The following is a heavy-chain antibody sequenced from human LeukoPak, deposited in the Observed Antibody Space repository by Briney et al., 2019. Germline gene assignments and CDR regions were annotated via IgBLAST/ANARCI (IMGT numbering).Heavy chain of an antibody. CDR3: ATYRQVLLPFES. D-gene: IGHD2-8*02. V-gene: IGHV3-23*01. J-gene: IGHJ4*02. CDR1: GCTFSSYG. Sequence: GGSLRLSCAASGCTFSSYGMSWVRQAPGKGLEWVSAISGTGGTTYYADPVKGRFTISRDNSKNTLYLQMNSLRAEDTAIYYCATYRQVLLPFESWGQGTLVTVSS. CDR2: ISGTGGTT.